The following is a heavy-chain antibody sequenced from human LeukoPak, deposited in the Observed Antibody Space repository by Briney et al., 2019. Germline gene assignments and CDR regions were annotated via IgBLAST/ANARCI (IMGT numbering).Heavy chain of an antibody. J-gene: IGHJ1*01. V-gene: IGHV7-4-1*02. Sequence: ASVKVSCKASGYTFNTYPINWLRQAPGQGLEWMGWINTYTGDPTYAQGFTGRFVFSLDTSVSTAYLQISSLKAEDNAVYYCARDLVTGGNTISLILWGQGTLVTVSS. CDR2: INTYTGDP. CDR1: GYTFNTYP. CDR3: ARDLVTGGNTISLIL. D-gene: IGHD5-24*01.